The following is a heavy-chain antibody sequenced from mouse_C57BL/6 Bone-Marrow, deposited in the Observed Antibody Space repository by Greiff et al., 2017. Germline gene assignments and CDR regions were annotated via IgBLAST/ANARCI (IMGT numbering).Heavy chain of an antibody. Sequence: QVQLQQSGPGLVQPSQSLSLTCSVSGFSLTSYGVHWVRQSPGKGLEWMGVIWSGGSTDYNAAFISRLSISKDNSKLQDFIKMNSLQADDTAIYYCARKGAMVTTVDYGGQGTTLTVSS. V-gene: IGHV2-2*01. CDR1: GFSLTSYG. CDR2: IWSGGST. D-gene: IGHD2-2*01. CDR3: ARKGAMVTTVDY. J-gene: IGHJ2*01.